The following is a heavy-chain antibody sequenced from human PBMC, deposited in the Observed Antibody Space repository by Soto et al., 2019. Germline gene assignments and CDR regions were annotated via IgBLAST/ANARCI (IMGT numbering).Heavy chain of an antibody. D-gene: IGHD3-16*01. Sequence: EVQLLESGGGLVQPGGSLRLSCAASGFTFSSYAMSWVRQAPEKGLEWVSVISGSGDSTYYADSVKGRFTISRDNSKNTLYLPMNSLRAEDTAVYYCARRGSGGWFDPWGQGTLVSVSS. V-gene: IGHV3-23*01. J-gene: IGHJ5*02. CDR1: GFTFSSYA. CDR2: ISGSGDST. CDR3: ARRGSGGWFDP.